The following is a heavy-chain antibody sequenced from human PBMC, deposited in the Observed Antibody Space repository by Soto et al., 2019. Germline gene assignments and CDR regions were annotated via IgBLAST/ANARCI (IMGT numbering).Heavy chain of an antibody. CDR3: ERHNYGSGSTYFDY. CDR2: INHSGST. V-gene: IGHV4-34*01. Sequence: PSETLSLTCAVYGGSFSGYYWSWIRQPPGKGLEWIGEINHSGSTNYNPSLKSRVTISVDTSKNQFSLKLNSMTAADTAVYYCERHNYGSGSTYFDYWGQGTLVTV. D-gene: IGHD3-10*01. J-gene: IGHJ4*02. CDR1: GGSFSGYY.